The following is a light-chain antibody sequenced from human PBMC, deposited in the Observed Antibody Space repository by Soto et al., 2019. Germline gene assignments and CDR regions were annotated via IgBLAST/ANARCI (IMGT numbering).Light chain of an antibody. Sequence: QSALTQPASVSGSPGQSITISCTGASSDIGAYNYVSWYRQHPGKAPLLLIYDVNNRPSGVSHRFSGSKSGNTASLTISGLQSEDEADYFCTSYTGTNTLEVFGPGTKLTVL. V-gene: IGLV2-14*03. CDR1: SSDIGAYNY. CDR2: DVN. CDR3: TSYTGTNTLEV. J-gene: IGLJ1*01.